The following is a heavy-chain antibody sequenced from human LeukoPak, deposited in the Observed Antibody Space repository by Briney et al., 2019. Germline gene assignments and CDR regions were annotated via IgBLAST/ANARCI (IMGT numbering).Heavy chain of an antibody. CDR1: GGTFNNYA. Sequence: ASVKVSCKASGGTFNNYAINWVRQAPGQGLEWIGGIIVVFGTTDYAHRFQGRVTIIADESTSTVHMELSSLRSEDTAVYYCASFAQLAHCSNGNCYDWFDPRGQGTPVIVSS. CDR3: ASFAQLAHCSNGNCYDWFDP. CDR2: IIVVFGTT. V-gene: IGHV1-69*13. J-gene: IGHJ5*02. D-gene: IGHD2-15*01.